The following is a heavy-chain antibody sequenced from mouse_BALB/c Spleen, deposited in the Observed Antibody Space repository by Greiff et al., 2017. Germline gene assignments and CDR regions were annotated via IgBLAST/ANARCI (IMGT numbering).Heavy chain of an antibody. Sequence: EVQRVESGGGLVKPGGSLKLSCAASGFAFSSYDMSWVRQTPEKRLEWVAYISSGGGSTYYPDTVKGRFTISRDNAKNTLYLQMSSLKSEDTAMYYCARQGGYYYYAMDYWGQGTSVTVSS. J-gene: IGHJ4*01. CDR1: GFAFSSYD. CDR3: ARQGGYYYYAMDY. CDR2: ISSGGGST. V-gene: IGHV5-12-1*01. D-gene: IGHD2-3*01.